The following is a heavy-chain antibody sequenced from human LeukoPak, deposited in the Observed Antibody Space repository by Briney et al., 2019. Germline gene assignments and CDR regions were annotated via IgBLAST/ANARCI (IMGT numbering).Heavy chain of an antibody. CDR3: AKGQPGYCSGGSCYTPSD. CDR2: ISGSGGST. V-gene: IGHV3-23*01. D-gene: IGHD2-15*01. Sequence: GGSLRLSCAASGFTFSCYAMSWVRQAPGKGLEWVSAISGSGGSTYYADSVKGRFTISRDNSKNTLYLQMNSLRAEDTAVYYCAKGQPGYCSGGSCYTPSDWGQGTLVTVSS. CDR1: GFTFSCYA. J-gene: IGHJ4*02.